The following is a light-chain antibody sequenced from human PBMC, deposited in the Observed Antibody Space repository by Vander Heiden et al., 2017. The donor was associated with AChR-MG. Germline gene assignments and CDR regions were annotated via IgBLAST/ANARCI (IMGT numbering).Light chain of an antibody. J-gene: IGLJ2*01. CDR3: QAWDTSTTWV. CDR2: QDN. V-gene: IGLV3-1*01. Sequence: SYGLTQPPSVSVSPGQTASITCSGDKLGDKFVCWYQQKPGQSPVLVIYQDNKRPSGIPERFSGSNSGNTATLTISGTQALDEADYYCQAWDTSTTWVFGGGTKLTVL. CDR1: KLGDKF.